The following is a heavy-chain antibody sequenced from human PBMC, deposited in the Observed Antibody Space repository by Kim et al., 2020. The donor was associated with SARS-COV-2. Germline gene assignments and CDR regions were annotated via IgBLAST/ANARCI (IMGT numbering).Heavy chain of an antibody. J-gene: IGHJ3*02. Sequence: GGSLRLSCAASGFTFDDYGMRWVRQAPGKGLEWVSGINWNGGSTGYADSVKGRFTISRDNAKNSLYLQMNSLRAEDTALYHCARVNIPDYSSGYYPHAFDIWGQGTMVTVSS. CDR1: GFTFDDYG. CDR2: INWNGGST. D-gene: IGHD3-22*01. V-gene: IGHV3-20*01. CDR3: ARVNIPDYSSGYYPHAFDI.